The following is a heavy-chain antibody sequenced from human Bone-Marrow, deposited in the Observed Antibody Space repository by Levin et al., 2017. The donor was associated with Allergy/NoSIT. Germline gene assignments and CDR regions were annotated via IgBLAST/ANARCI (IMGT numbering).Heavy chain of an antibody. CDR1: GFSFSNYG. D-gene: IGHD1-7*01. Sequence: GGSLRLSCAASGFSFSNYGLHWVRQAPGKGLEWVAVISYDGGKQYYADSVKDRFTISSDNSKNTLFLQISSLKPDATAVYYGAKGIKATTPGVYNCYFYGMDGWGQGTTVTVSS. CDR2: ISYDGGKQ. CDR3: AKGIKATTPGVYNCYFYGMDG. V-gene: IGHV3-30*18. J-gene: IGHJ6*02.